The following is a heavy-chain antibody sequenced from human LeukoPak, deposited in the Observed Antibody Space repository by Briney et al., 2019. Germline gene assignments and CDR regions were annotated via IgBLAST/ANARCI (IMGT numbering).Heavy chain of an antibody. CDR1: GYTFTGYY. V-gene: IGHV1-2*06. CDR2: INPNSGGT. J-gene: IGHJ4*02. D-gene: IGHD3-22*01. CDR3: ARVGYYESSGYYEY. Sequence: ASVKVSCKASGYTFTGYYVHWVRQAPGQGLEWMGRINPNSGGTNYAQKFQGRVTMTRDTSISTVYMELSRLRSDDTAVYYCARVGYYESSGYYEYWGQGTLVTVSS.